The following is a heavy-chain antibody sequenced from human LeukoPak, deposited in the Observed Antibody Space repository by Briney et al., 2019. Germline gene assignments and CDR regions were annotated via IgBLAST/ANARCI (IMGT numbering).Heavy chain of an antibody. CDR2: IYSAAGP. Sequence: TGGSLRLSCAASGFTISSNYMTWVRQAPGKGLEWVSVIYSAAGPYYADSVKGRFTISRHNSKNTLYLEMDSLRPEDTALYYCARGTLGTLLGAFDLWGQGTMVTVSS. CDR1: GFTISSNY. D-gene: IGHD3-3*02. CDR3: ARGTLGTLLGAFDL. V-gene: IGHV3-53*04. J-gene: IGHJ3*01.